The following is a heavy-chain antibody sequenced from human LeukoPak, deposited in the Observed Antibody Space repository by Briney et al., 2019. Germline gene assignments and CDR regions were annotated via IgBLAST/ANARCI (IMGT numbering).Heavy chain of an antibody. CDR3: ARVEESASFDP. V-gene: IGHV3-23*01. CDR2: ISGSGGNT. D-gene: IGHD3-3*01. Sequence: PGGSLRLSCAASGFTFSSYAMSWVRQSPGKGLEWVSAISGSGGNTHYTDSVKGRFTISRDNSKNTLYLQMDSLRAEDTAVYYCARVEESASFDPWGQGTLVTVSS. J-gene: IGHJ5*02. CDR1: GFTFSSYA.